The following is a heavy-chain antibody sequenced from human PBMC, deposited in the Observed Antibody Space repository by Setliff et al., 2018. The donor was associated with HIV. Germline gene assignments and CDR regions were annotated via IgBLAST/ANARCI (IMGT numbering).Heavy chain of an antibody. Sequence: LRLSCAASGVTFSSFAMTWVRQAPGKGLEWVRVISYDASRISYADSVKGRFTISRDNSKNTLFLQLNSLSPEDTAVYYCASARIPTGGTSTSLDFWGQGALVTVSS. V-gene: IGHV3-30*01. J-gene: IGHJ4*02. CDR2: ISYDASRI. CDR3: ASARIPTGGTSTSLDF. D-gene: IGHD1-1*01. CDR1: GVTFSSFA.